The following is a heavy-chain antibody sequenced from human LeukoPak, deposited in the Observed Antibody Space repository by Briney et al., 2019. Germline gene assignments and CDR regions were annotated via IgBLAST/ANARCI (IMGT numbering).Heavy chain of an antibody. J-gene: IGHJ2*01. CDR3: AREFPEQRLTRPNWYFDL. Sequence: ASVKVSCKASGYTFTSYYMHWVRQAPGQGLEWMGIINPSGGSTSYAQKFQGRVTMTRDTSTSTVYMELSSLRSEDTAVYYCAREFPEQRLTRPNWYFDLWGRGTLVTVSS. D-gene: IGHD6-25*01. CDR2: INPSGGST. CDR1: GYTFTSYY. V-gene: IGHV1-46*01.